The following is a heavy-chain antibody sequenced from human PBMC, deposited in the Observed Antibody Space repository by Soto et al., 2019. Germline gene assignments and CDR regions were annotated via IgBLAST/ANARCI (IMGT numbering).Heavy chain of an antibody. CDR3: ARVGGGLASLGYYGMDV. Sequence: ASMKVSCKASGYTFIGYYIHWVRQAPGQGLEWMGWINPNSGGTNYAQRFQGWVTMTRDRSISTAYMELSRLKSDDTAVYYCARVGGGLASLGYYGMDVWGQGTTVTVSS. J-gene: IGHJ6*02. D-gene: IGHD3-10*01. CDR2: INPNSGGT. CDR1: GYTFIGYY. V-gene: IGHV1-2*04.